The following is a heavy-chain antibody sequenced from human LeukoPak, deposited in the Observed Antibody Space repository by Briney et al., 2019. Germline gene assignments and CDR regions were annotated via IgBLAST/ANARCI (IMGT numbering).Heavy chain of an antibody. CDR2: ISGRGGST. CDR3: AKGFYHVGATTVYDY. Sequence: GGSLSLSCAASGFTFSSYAMNWVRQAPGKGLEWVSAISGRGGSTYYADSVKGRFTISRDNSKNTLYLQMNSLRAEDTAVYYCAKGFYHVGATTVYDYWGQGALVTVSS. D-gene: IGHD1-26*01. V-gene: IGHV3-23*01. CDR1: GFTFSSYA. J-gene: IGHJ4*02.